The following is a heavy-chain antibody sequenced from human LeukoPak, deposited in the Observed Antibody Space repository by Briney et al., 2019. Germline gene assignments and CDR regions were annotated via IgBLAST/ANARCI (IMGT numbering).Heavy chain of an antibody. D-gene: IGHD6-19*01. CDR1: GYTLTNYG. CDR2: ISAYNGNT. CDR3: ARAGPSKVAGRYYYYYYGMDV. Sequence: ASVKVSCKASGYTLTNYGISWVRQAPGQGLEWMGWISAYNGNTNYAQKLQGRVTMTTDTSTSTAYMELRSLRSDDTAVYYCARAGPSKVAGRYYYYYYGMDVWGQGTTVTVSS. V-gene: IGHV1-18*01. J-gene: IGHJ6*02.